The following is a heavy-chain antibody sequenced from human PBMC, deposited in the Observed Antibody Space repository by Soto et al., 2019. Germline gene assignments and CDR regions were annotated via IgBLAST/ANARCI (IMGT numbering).Heavy chain of an antibody. J-gene: IGHJ6*02. CDR3: VRDTGFYDDAGQKYYYGMDV. Sequence: QLVESGGGLVKPGGSLRLSCAASGFTFSGYTMNWVRLAPGTGLEWVSSITSSSTDIYYADSVKSRFTISRDNAENSLFLQMNSLRAEDTAVYYCVRDTGFYDDAGQKYYYGMDVWGQGTTVTVS. CDR2: ITSSSTDI. CDR1: GFTFSGYT. V-gene: IGHV3-21*01. D-gene: IGHD3-22*01.